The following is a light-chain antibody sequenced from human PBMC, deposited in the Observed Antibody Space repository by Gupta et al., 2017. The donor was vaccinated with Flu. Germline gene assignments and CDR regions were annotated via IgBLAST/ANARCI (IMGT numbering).Light chain of an antibody. J-gene: IGLJ3*02. Sequence: QSVLTQPPSASGTPGQRVNIPCSGSSSNSGCNTVNWYQQLPGTAPKLLIYINNQRHSGVPDSFSGSKSVTSASIATTGLQAEEEADYYCAAEDASRNVRVFGGGTKLTVL. CDR1: SSNSGCNT. V-gene: IGLV1-44*01. CDR2: INN. CDR3: AAEDASRNVRV.